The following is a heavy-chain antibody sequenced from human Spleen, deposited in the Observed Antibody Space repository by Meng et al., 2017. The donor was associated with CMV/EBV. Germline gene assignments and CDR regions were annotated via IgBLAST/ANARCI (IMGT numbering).Heavy chain of an antibody. V-gene: IGHV1-18*01. D-gene: IGHD3-9*01. CDR1: GYTLSNFG. Sequence: SGYTLSNFGITWARQAPGQGLEWMGWISAKNGDTNSAQKVQGRVTMTTDTSTNTAYMELRSLRSDDTATYYCARSSYDILTGQNWFDPWGQGTLVTVSS. CDR3: ARSSYDILTGQNWFDP. J-gene: IGHJ5*02. CDR2: ISAKNGDT.